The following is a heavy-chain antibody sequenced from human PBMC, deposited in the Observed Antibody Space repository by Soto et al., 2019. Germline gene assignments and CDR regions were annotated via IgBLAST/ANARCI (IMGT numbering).Heavy chain of an antibody. CDR3: AKSLRGVIIDFDY. Sequence: PGGSLRLSCAASGFAFRSYAMHWVRQAPGKGLEYVSAISSNGGSTYYANSVKGRFTISRDNSKNTLYLQMNSLRAEDTAVYYCAKSLRGVIIDFDYWGQGTLVTVSS. CDR2: ISSNGGST. J-gene: IGHJ4*02. CDR1: GFAFRSYA. V-gene: IGHV3-64*01. D-gene: IGHD3-10*01.